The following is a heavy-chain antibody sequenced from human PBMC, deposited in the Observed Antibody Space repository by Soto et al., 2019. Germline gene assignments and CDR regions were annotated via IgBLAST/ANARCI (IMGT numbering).Heavy chain of an antibody. CDR1: GDTFSFYS. CDR2: VNPILSMS. D-gene: IGHD3-10*01. CDR3: ATSYGSGYRAFDY. J-gene: IGHJ4*02. V-gene: IGHV1-69*04. Sequence: QVQLVQSGAEVKRPGSSVKVSCKASGDTFSFYSINWVRQAPGLGLEWMGRVNPILSMSNYAQRFQGRVTMTADKSTSTAYKELSGLRSEHTAMYYCATSYGSGYRAFDYWGQGALVTVSS.